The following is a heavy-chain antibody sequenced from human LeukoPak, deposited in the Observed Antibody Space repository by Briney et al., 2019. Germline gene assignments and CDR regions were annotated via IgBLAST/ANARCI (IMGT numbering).Heavy chain of an antibody. J-gene: IGHJ6*02. CDR1: GYTFTDYY. Sequence: GATVKISCKVSGYTFTDYYIHWVQQAPGKGLEWMGLVDPEDGETIYAEKFQGRVTITADTSTDTAYMELSSLRSEDTAVYCCATGTAAVNYGMDVWGQGTTVTVSS. CDR3: ATGTAAVNYGMDV. CDR2: VDPEDGET. V-gene: IGHV1-69-2*01. D-gene: IGHD6-13*01.